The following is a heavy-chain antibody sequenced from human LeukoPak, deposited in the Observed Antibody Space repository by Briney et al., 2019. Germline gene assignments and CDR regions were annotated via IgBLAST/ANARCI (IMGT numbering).Heavy chain of an antibody. CDR3: ARSPQGTAMTYGDAFDI. Sequence: GGSLRLSCAASGFTFSNYSMNWVRQAPGKGLEWVSYISSSSSTIYYADSVKGRFTISRDNAKNSLYLQMNSLRAEDTAAYYCARSPQGTAMTYGDAFDIWGQGTMVTVSS. V-gene: IGHV3-48*01. D-gene: IGHD5-18*01. CDR2: ISSSSSTI. CDR1: GFTFSNYS. J-gene: IGHJ3*02.